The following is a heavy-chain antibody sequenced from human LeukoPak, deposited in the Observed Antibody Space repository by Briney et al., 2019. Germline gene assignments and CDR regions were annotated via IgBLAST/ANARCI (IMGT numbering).Heavy chain of an antibody. J-gene: IGHJ4*02. CDR3: AREYYYDSSGIDY. Sequence: SETLSLTCTVSGGSISSGDYYWSWIRQPPGKGLEWIGYIYYSGSTYYNPSLKSRVTISVDTSKNQFSLKLSSVTAADTAVYYCAREYYYDSSGIDYWGPGTLVTVSS. CDR1: GGSISSGDYY. V-gene: IGHV4-30-4*01. D-gene: IGHD3-22*01. CDR2: IYYSGST.